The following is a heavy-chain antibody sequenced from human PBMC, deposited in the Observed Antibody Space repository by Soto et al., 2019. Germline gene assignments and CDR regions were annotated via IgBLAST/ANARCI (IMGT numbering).Heavy chain of an antibody. CDR2: IYYSGST. D-gene: IGHD2-2*01. J-gene: IGHJ5*02. CDR3: ARVRRYTTSRAGWFDP. V-gene: IGHV4-30-4*01. CDR1: GGSISSGDYY. Sequence: QVQLQESGPGLVKPSQTLSLTCTVSGGSISSGDYYWSWIRQPPGKGLEWIGYIYYSGSTYYNPSLKSRVTISVDTSKNQFSLKLSSVTAADTAVYYCARVRRYTTSRAGWFDPWGQGTLVTVSS.